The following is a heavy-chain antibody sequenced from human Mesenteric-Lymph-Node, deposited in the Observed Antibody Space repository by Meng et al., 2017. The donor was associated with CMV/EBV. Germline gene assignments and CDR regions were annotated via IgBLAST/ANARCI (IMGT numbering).Heavy chain of an antibody. CDR3: ASVTEGLYYFDY. CDR1: GFTFSDYY. V-gene: IGHV3-11*04. CDR2: ISSSGSTI. J-gene: IGHJ4*02. Sequence: GESLKISCAASGFTFSDYYMSWIRQAPGKGLEWVSYISSSGSTIYYANSVKGRFTISRDNAKNSLYLQMNSLRAEDTAVYYCASVTEGLYYFDYWGQGTLVTVSS.